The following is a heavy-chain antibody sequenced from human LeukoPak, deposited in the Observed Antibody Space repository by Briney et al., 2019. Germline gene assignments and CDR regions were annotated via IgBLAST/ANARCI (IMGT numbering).Heavy chain of an antibody. CDR3: ARRPTVTTFFDY. D-gene: IGHD4-17*01. J-gene: IGHJ4*02. CDR1: GGSISSYY. CDR2: IYNSGST. V-gene: IGHV4-59*01. Sequence: PSETLSLTCTVSGGSISSYYWSWIRQPPGKGLEWIGYIYNSGSTNYNPSLKSRVTISVDTSKSQFSLKLSSVTAADTAVYYCARRPTVTTFFDYWGQGTLVTVSS.